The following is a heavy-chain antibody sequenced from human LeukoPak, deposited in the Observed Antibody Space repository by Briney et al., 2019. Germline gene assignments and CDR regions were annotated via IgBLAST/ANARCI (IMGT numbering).Heavy chain of an antibody. Sequence: PGVSLSLFCAAWGFLFCSYAMSWVRQARGKGLEWVSAISGSGGNTYYADSVKGRFTMSRDNSKNTLYLQMNSLRAEDTAVYFCAKTVSGSHSYQGGDYWGQGTLVTVST. CDR2: ISGSGGNT. CDR3: AKTVSGSHSYQGGDY. D-gene: IGHD3-16*02. J-gene: IGHJ4*02. V-gene: IGHV3-23*01. CDR1: GFLFCSYA.